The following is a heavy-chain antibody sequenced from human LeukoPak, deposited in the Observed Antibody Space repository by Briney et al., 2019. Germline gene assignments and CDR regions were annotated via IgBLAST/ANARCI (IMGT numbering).Heavy chain of an antibody. D-gene: IGHD2-15*01. CDR1: GFTFSDYA. CDR2: IRSKAYGGTT. Sequence: GGSLRLSCSASGFTFSDYAMTWVRQAPGKGLEWVGFIRSKAYGGTTEYAASVKGRFTISRDDSKSIAYLQMNSLKTEDTAVYYCALIVVVVPTMDYWGQGTLVTVSS. V-gene: IGHV3-49*04. CDR3: ALIVVVVPTMDY. J-gene: IGHJ4*02.